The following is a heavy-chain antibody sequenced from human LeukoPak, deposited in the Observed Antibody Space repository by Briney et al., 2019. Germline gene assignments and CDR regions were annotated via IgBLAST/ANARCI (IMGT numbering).Heavy chain of an antibody. CDR3: ARRNSGSYLFAFDI. V-gene: IGHV1-69*05. D-gene: IGHD1-26*01. CDR1: GGTFSSYA. CDR2: IIPIFGTA. J-gene: IGHJ3*02. Sequence: GASVKVSCKASGGTFSSYAISWVRQAPGQGLEWMGGIIPIFGTANYAQKFQGRVTITTGESTSTAYMGLSSLRSEDTAVYYCARRNSGSYLFAFDIWGQGTMVTVSS.